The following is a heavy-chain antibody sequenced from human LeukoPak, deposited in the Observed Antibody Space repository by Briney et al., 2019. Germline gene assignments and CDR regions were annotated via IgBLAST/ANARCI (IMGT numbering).Heavy chain of an antibody. Sequence: ASVKVSCKASRGTFSSYAISWVRQAPGQGLEWMGGIIPIFGTANYAQKFQGRVTITADESTTTAYMELSSLRSEDTAVYYCARGSNYAFWSGLDYWGQGTLVTVSS. CDR3: ARGSNYAFWSGLDY. D-gene: IGHD3-3*01. CDR1: RGTFSSYA. J-gene: IGHJ4*02. V-gene: IGHV1-69*13. CDR2: IIPIFGTA.